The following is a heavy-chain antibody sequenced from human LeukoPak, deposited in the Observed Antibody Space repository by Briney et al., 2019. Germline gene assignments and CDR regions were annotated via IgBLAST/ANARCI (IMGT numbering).Heavy chain of an antibody. V-gene: IGHV3-33*01. D-gene: IGHD3-10*01. CDR3: AREYHYGSGSLDY. Sequence: GGSLRLSCAASGFTFSSYGMHWVRQAPGKGLEWVAVIWYDGSNKYYADSVKGRFTISRDNSKNTLYLQMNSLRAEDTAVYYCAREYHYGSGSLDYWGQGTLVTVSS. J-gene: IGHJ4*02. CDR2: IWYDGSNK. CDR1: GFTFSSYG.